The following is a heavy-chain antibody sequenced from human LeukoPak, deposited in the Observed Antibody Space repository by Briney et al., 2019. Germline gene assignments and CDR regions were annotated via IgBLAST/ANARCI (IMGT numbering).Heavy chain of an antibody. J-gene: IGHJ4*02. CDR3: ARGGGKQQLVFYLRTRSYVY. CDR1: GGSISSYY. D-gene: IGHD6-13*01. V-gene: IGHV4-4*07. CDR2: IYTSGST. Sequence: PSETLSLTCTVSGGSISSYYWSWIRQPAGKGLEWIGRIYTSGSTNYNPSLKSRVTMSVDTSKNQFSLKLSSVTAADTAVYYCARGGGKQQLVFYLRTRSYVYWGQGTLVTVSS.